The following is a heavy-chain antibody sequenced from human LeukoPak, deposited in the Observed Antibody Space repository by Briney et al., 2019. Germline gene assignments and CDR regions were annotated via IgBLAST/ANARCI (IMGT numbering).Heavy chain of an antibody. V-gene: IGHV4-31*03. D-gene: IGHD5-18*01. Sequence: SETLSLTCTVSGGSISSGGYYWRWIRQHPGKGLEWIGYIYYSGSTYYNPSLKSRVTISVDTSKNQFSLKLSSVTAADTAVYYCARGARGYSYGYVYWGQGTLVTVSS. CDR3: ARGARGYSYGYVY. CDR1: GGSISSGGYY. J-gene: IGHJ4*02. CDR2: IYYSGST.